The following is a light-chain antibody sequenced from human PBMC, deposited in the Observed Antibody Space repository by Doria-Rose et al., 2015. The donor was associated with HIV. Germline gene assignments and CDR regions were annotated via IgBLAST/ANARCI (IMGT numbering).Light chain of an antibody. CDR3: QQYYDTPS. CDR2: WAS. V-gene: IGKV4-1*01. CDR1: QSLLYTSKNY. Sequence: TQSPESLGMSLGERATLNCKSNQSLLYTSKNYLAWYQQKPGQPPKLLIYWASTRHSGVPARFSGSWSGTDFTLTISSLEAEDVAVYYCQQYYDTPSFGPGTTVDIK. J-gene: IGKJ3*01.